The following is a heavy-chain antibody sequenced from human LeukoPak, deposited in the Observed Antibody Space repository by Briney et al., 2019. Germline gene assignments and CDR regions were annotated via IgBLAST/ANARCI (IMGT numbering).Heavy chain of an antibody. Sequence: GGSLRLSCAASGFTFSSYAMSWVRQAPGKGLEWVSAISGSGGSTYYADSVKGRFTVSRDNSKNTLYLQMNSLRAEDTAVYYCAKYYDFVWGSIEYWGQGTLVTVSS. V-gene: IGHV3-23*01. CDR3: AKYYDFVWGSIEY. D-gene: IGHD3-16*01. J-gene: IGHJ4*02. CDR2: ISGSGGST. CDR1: GFTFSSYA.